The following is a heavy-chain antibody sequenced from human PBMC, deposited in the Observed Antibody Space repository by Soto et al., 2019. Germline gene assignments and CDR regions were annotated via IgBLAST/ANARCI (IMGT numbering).Heavy chain of an antibody. D-gene: IGHD1-1*01. Sequence: GGSLRLSCAASGFTFSNYAMHWVRRAPGKGLEWVALTSYDGNNEYYTDSVKGRFTISRDNSKNTLFLQMNSPRPEDTAVYYCAKDKGVFNWATSYFDYWGQGALVTVSS. J-gene: IGHJ4*02. V-gene: IGHV3-30*18. CDR3: AKDKGVFNWATSYFDY. CDR2: TSYDGNNE. CDR1: GFTFSNYA.